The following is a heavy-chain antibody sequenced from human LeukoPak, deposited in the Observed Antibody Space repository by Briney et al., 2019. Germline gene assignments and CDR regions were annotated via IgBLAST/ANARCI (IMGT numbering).Heavy chain of an antibody. V-gene: IGHV1-18*04. D-gene: IGHD2-15*01. J-gene: IGHJ6*04. CDR3: AIDENIVVVVAPLHHYGMDV. Sequence: ASVTLSFTASAYAFTIYGNSWVRQAPGQGHEWMGWIRTYNGNTTYSQKLQGRVTMTTDTSTSTAYMELRSLRSDDTAVYYCAIDENIVVVVAPLHHYGMDVWGKGTTVTVPS. CDR2: IRTYNGNT. CDR1: AYAFTIYG.